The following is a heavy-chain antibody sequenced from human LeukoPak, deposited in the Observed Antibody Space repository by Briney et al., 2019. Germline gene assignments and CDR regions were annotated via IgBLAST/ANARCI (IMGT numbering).Heavy chain of an antibody. D-gene: IGHD3-22*01. CDR3: AADVGYYDSSGYYGFDY. J-gene: IGHJ4*02. V-gene: IGHV1-58*02. Sequence: SVKVSCKASGFTFTSSAMQWVRQARGQRLEWIGWSVVGSGNTNYAQKFQERVAITRDMSTSTAYMELSSLRSEDTAVYYCAADVGYYDSSGYYGFDYWGQGTLVTVSS. CDR1: GFTFTSSA. CDR2: SVVGSGNT.